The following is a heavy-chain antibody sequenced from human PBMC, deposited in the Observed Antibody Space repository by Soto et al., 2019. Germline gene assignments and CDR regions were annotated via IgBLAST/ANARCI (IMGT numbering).Heavy chain of an antibody. Sequence: QITLKETGPTLVKPTQTITLTCTFSGFSLSPSGVGVGWMRRPPGKALEWLAVIYWDDDMRYSPSLKSRLTITKDTSRNKVVLTLTNMHPVDTATDYCAQRRRAAATYIFDIWGQGTMVTVSS. CDR1: GFSLSPSGVG. CDR2: IYWDDDM. V-gene: IGHV2-5*02. D-gene: IGHD6-13*01. CDR3: AQRRRAAATYIFDI. J-gene: IGHJ3*02.